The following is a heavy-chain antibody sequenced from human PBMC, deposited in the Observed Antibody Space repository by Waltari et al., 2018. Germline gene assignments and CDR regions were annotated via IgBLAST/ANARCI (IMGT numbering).Heavy chain of an antibody. J-gene: IGHJ4*02. CDR1: GGSISSSSYY. CDR2: IYYSGST. CDR3: ARTDGSGSFFDY. Sequence: QLQLQESGPGLVKPSETLSLTCTVSGGSISSSSYYWGWTRQPPGKGLEWIGSIYYSGSTYYNPSLKSRVTISVDTSKNQFSLKLSSVTAADTAVYYCARTDGSGSFFDYWGQGTLVTVSS. V-gene: IGHV4-39*07. D-gene: IGHD3-10*01.